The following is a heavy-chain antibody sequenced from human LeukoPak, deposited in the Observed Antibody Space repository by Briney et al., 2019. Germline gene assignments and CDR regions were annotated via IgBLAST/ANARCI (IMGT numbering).Heavy chain of an antibody. CDR1: GFTFSSYA. V-gene: IGHV3-33*08. J-gene: IGHJ4*02. D-gene: IGHD3-3*01. CDR2: IWYDGSNK. Sequence: PGGSLRLSCAASGFTFSSYAMSWVRQAPGKGLEWVAVIWYDGSNKYYADSVKGRFTISRDNSKNTLYLQMNSLRAEDTAVYYCARASLPYDFWTGSFFDYWGQGTLVTVSS. CDR3: ARASLPYDFWTGSFFDY.